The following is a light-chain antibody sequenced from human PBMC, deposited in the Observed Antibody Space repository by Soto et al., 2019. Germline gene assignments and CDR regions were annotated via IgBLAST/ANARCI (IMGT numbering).Light chain of an antibody. Sequence: QSVLTHAPSASGSPGQSVTISCTGTSSDVGAYNYVSWYQQLPGKAPKLIIYEVSKRPSGVPDRFSGSKSGNTASLTVSGLQAEDEADYYCTSYAGTYSFFYVFGTGTKVTV. CDR1: SSDVGAYNY. CDR3: TSYAGTYSFFYV. CDR2: EVS. V-gene: IGLV2-8*01. J-gene: IGLJ1*01.